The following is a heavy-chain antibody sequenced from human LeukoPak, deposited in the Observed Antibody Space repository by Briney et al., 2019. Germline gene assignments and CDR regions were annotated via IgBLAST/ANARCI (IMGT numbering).Heavy chain of an antibody. CDR3: AKAGYGDYYYYGMDV. Sequence: GGSLRLSCAASGFTLSNHWMTWVRQVPGKGLEWVAVISYDGSNKYYADSVKGRFTISRDNSKNTLYLQMNSLRAEDTAVYYCAKAGYGDYYYYGMDVWGQGTTVTVSS. CDR2: ISYDGSNK. CDR1: GFTLSNHW. V-gene: IGHV3-30*18. D-gene: IGHD4-17*01. J-gene: IGHJ6*02.